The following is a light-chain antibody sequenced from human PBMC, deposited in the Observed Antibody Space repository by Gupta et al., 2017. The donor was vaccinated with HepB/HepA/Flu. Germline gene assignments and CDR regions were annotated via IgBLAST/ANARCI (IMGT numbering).Light chain of an antibody. CDR2: GAS. J-gene: IGKJ5*01. Sequence: EIVMTQSPATLSVSLGDRVTLSCRASQSLSSNLAWYQKKPGQAHRLLIYGASTRATGIPDRFSGSGSGTEFTLTISSRQSEDFAVYYCQQHHFWPPITFGQGTRLDLK. V-gene: IGKV3-15*01. CDR3: QQHHFWPPIT. CDR1: QSLSSN.